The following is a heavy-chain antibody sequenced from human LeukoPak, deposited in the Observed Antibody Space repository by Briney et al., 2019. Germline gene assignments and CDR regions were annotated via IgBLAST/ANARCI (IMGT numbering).Heavy chain of an antibody. J-gene: IGHJ4*02. D-gene: IGHD1-26*01. Sequence: SVKVSCKASGGTFSSYAISWVRQAPGQGLEWMGRIIPILGIANYAQKFQGRVTITADKSTSTAYMELSSLRSEDTAVYYCARGGVGANFDYWGQGILVTVSS. CDR1: GGTFSSYA. CDR2: IIPILGIA. V-gene: IGHV1-69*04. CDR3: ARGGVGANFDY.